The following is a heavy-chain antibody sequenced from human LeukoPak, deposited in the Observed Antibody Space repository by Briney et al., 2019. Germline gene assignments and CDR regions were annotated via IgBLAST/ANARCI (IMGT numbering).Heavy chain of an antibody. CDR1: GGSISSYY. Sequence: SETLSLTCTVSGGSISSYYWSWIRQPPGKGLEWIGYIYYSGSTNYNPSLKSRVTISVDTSKNQFSLKLSSVTAADTAVYYCARLSSSGYYLLDYWGQEPWSPSPQ. J-gene: IGHJ4*01. CDR3: ARLSSSGYYLLDY. D-gene: IGHD3-22*01. CDR2: IYYSGST. V-gene: IGHV4-59*01.